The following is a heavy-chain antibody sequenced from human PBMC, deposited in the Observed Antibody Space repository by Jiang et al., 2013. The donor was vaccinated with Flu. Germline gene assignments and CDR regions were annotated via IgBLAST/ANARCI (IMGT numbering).Heavy chain of an antibody. D-gene: IGHD1-26*01. CDR1: GYMFTAYY. J-gene: IGHJ6*03. CDR3: ARGSGSYHYYYSMDV. V-gene: IGHV1-2*02. Sequence: PGASVKVSCKASGYMFTAYYVHWVRQAPGQGLEWMGWISPNSGDTSYAQKFQGRVTMTRDTSISTAYMELSRLTSDDTAVYYCARGSGSYHYYYSMDVWGKGTTVTVSS. CDR2: ISPNSGDT.